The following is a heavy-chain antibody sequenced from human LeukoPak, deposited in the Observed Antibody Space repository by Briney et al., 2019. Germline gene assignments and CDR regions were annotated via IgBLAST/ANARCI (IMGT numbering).Heavy chain of an antibody. CDR1: GFTFSSYA. D-gene: IGHD3-10*01. CDR2: ISGSGSST. CDR3: AKSTYGSPEGY. Sequence: GGSLRLSCAASGFTFSSYAMSWVRQAPGKGLEWVSAISGSGSSTYYADSVKGRCTISRDNSNNTLYLQMISLRAEDTAVYYCAKSTYGSPEGYWGQGTLVTVSS. V-gene: IGHV3-23*01. J-gene: IGHJ4*02.